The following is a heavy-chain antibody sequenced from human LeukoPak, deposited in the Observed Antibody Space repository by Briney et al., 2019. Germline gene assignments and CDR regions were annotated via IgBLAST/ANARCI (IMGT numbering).Heavy chain of an antibody. CDR3: ATVEGWRYSYGYFDY. Sequence: SETLSLTCTVSGDSINNYYGSWIRQPPGKGLEWIGYIQNIGTTTYNPPLKSRVTISIDTSKNQFSLKLTSVTAADTAVYYCATVEGWRYSYGYFDYWGQGTLVTVSS. V-gene: IGHV4-59*01. CDR1: GDSINNYY. CDR2: IQNIGTT. J-gene: IGHJ4*02. D-gene: IGHD5-18*01.